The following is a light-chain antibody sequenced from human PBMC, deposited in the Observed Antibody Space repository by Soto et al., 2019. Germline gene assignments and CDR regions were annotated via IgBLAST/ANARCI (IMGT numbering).Light chain of an antibody. CDR1: QGISSY. CDR2: AAS. V-gene: IGKV1-9*01. Sequence: DIQLTQSPSFLSASVGDRVTITCRASQGISSYLAWYQQKPGKAPKLLIYAASTLQSGVPSRFSGSGSGTEFTLTISSRQPEDFATDYCQQLNSYPRVTFGGGTKVEIK. CDR3: QQLNSYPRVT. J-gene: IGKJ4*01.